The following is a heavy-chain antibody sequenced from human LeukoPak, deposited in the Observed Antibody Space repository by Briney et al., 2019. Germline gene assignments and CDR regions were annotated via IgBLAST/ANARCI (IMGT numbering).Heavy chain of an antibody. CDR1: GFSFSNYA. CDR3: ANRRCTSNSCYLEY. Sequence: GGSLRLFCAASGFSFSNYAMSWVRQAPGKGLEWVSAITGSGDTTYYAHPVKGRFTISRDNSKNTVYLQMNSLRAEDTAIYYCANRRCTSNSCYLEYWGQGTLVTVSS. V-gene: IGHV3-23*01. J-gene: IGHJ4*02. D-gene: IGHD2-2*01. CDR2: ITGSGDTT.